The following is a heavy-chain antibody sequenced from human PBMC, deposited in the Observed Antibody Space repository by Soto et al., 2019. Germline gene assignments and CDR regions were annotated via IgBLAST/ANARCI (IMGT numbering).Heavy chain of an antibody. CDR1: GGTFSSYA. V-gene: IGHV1-69*01. CDR2: IIPIFGTA. CDR3: ARGEITMVRGVIITPPDY. J-gene: IGHJ4*02. D-gene: IGHD3-10*01. Sequence: QVQLVQSGAEVKKPGSSVKVSCKASGGTFSSYAISWVRQAPGQGLEWMGGIIPIFGTANYAQKFQGRVTITADESTSTAYMELSSLGSEDMAVYYCARGEITMVRGVIITPPDYWGQGTLVTVSS.